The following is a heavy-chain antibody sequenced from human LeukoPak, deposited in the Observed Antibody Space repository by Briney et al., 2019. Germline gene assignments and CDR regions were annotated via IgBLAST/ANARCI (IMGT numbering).Heavy chain of an antibody. Sequence: SETLSLTCNVSGVSMSSNYWMWIRQPPGKGLEWIGYIYHSGNTNYSPSLESRVTMSVDESKNQFSLRVHFVSAADTAVYYCASTRRAAVAGRFDSWGQGTLVTVSS. D-gene: IGHD6-19*01. V-gene: IGHV4-4*09. J-gene: IGHJ4*02. CDR1: GVSMSSNY. CDR3: ASTRRAAVAGRFDS. CDR2: IYHSGNT.